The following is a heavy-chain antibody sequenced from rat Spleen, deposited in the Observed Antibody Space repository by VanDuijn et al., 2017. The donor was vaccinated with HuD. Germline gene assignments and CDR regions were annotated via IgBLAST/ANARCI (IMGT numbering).Heavy chain of an antibody. CDR1: GISFTDYS. D-gene: IGHD1-6*01. Sequence: VQLKESGPGLVHPSRTLSLTCTVSGISFTDYSVHWIRQPPGKGLEWMGVMWRSGSTEYNSGLKSRLSISRDTSKSQVFLKMNSLQSEDTTTYYCAREEYTTDYYFDYWGQGVMVTVSS. V-gene: IGHV2S63*01. CDR3: AREEYTTDYYFDY. J-gene: IGHJ2*01. CDR2: MWRSGST.